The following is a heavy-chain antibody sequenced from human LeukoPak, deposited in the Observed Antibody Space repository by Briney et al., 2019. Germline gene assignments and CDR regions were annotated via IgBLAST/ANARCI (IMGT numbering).Heavy chain of an antibody. CDR2: ISGSGGST. D-gene: IGHD7-27*01. CDR1: GFTFSSYS. J-gene: IGHJ4*02. V-gene: IGHV3-23*01. Sequence: PGGSLRLSCAASGFTFSSYSMNWVRQAPGKGLEWVSAISGSGGSTYYADSVKGRFTISRDNSKNTLYLQMNSLRAEDTAVYYCAKDGLGIWSRGYFDYWGQGTLVTVFS. CDR3: AKDGLGIWSRGYFDY.